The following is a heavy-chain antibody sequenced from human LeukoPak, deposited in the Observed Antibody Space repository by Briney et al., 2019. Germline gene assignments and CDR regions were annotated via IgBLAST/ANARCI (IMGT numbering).Heavy chain of an antibody. Sequence: GWSLRLSCAASGFTFSSYAMSWVRQAPGKGLEGVSAISGSGGSTYYADSVKGRFTISRDNSNNTLYLQMNSLRAEDTAVYYCAKELNLIAVAAGGDYWGQGTLVTVSS. V-gene: IGHV3-23*01. D-gene: IGHD6-19*01. CDR3: AKELNLIAVAAGGDY. J-gene: IGHJ4*02. CDR1: GFTFSSYA. CDR2: ISGSGGST.